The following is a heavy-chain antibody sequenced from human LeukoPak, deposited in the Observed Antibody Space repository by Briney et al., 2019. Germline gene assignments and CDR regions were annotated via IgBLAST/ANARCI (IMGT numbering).Heavy chain of an antibody. J-gene: IGHJ3*02. CDR2: ISSSSSYI. Sequence: PGGSLRLSCAASGFTFSSYSMNWVRQAPGKGLEWVSSISSSSSYIYYADSVKGRFTISRDNAKNSLYLQMNSLRAEDTAVYYCARDLLVGATPDAFDIWGQGTMVTVSS. D-gene: IGHD1-26*01. CDR3: ARDLLVGATPDAFDI. V-gene: IGHV3-21*01. CDR1: GFTFSSYS.